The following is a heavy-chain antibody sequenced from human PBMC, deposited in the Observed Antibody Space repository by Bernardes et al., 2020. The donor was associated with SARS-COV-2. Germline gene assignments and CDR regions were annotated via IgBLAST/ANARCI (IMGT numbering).Heavy chain of an antibody. V-gene: IGHV3-9*01. D-gene: IGHD3-10*01. CDR2: ISWNSGSI. CDR1: GFTFDDYA. J-gene: IGHJ4*02. CDR3: AKDGFGSGSGHFDY. Sequence: SLILSCAASGFTFDDYAMHWVRQAPGKGLEWVSGISWNSGSIGYADSVKGRFTISRDNSKNSLSLQMNSLRAEDTSLYYCAKDGFGSGSGHFDYWGQGTLVTVSS.